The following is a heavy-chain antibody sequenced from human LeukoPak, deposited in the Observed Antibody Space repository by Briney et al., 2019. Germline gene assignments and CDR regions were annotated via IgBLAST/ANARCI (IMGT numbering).Heavy chain of an antibody. D-gene: IGHD6-19*01. CDR1: GGPVTEFY. Sequence: SETLSLTCSVSGGPVTEFYWSWIRQPPGEGVEWLGYVSHTRTINYSPSLKTRVTMSVDASRNQFSLELVSVTAADTAVCYCARDRGSTGYFYLDSWVQGILVTVSS. J-gene: IGHJ4*02. V-gene: IGHV4-59*02. CDR2: VSHTRTI. CDR3: ARDRGSTGYFYLDS.